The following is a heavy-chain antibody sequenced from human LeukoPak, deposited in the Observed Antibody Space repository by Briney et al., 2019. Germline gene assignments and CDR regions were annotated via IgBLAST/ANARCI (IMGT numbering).Heavy chain of an antibody. CDR1: GGSFSGYY. V-gene: IGHV4-34*01. CDR2: INHSGST. CDR3: ARVVRGGQWLAYYYFDY. J-gene: IGHJ4*02. Sequence: PSETLSLTCAVYGGSFSGYYWSWIRQPPGKGLEWIGEINHSGSTNYNPSLKSRVTISVDTSKNQFSLKLSSVTAADTAVYYCARVVRGGQWLAYYYFDYWGQGTLVTVSS. D-gene: IGHD6-19*01.